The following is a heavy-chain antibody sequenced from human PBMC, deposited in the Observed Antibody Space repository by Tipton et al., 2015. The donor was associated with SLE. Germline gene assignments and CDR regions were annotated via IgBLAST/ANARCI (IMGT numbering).Heavy chain of an antibody. V-gene: IGHV4-61*01. CDR2: IYYSGST. Sequence: TLSLTCTVSGGSISSGSYYWSWIRQPPGKGLEWIGYIYYSGSTNYNPSLKSRVTISVDTSKNQFSLKLSSVTAADTAVYYCARAPGVRVFDYWGQGTLVTVSS. J-gene: IGHJ4*02. CDR3: ARAPGVRVFDY. D-gene: IGHD3-10*01. CDR1: GGSISSGSYY.